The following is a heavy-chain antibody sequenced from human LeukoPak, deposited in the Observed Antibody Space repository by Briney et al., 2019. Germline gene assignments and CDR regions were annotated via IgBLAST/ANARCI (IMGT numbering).Heavy chain of an antibody. J-gene: IGHJ4*02. CDR2: INPNSGGT. CDR3: ARVRGYVWGSYRYTSLFDY. Sequence: ASVKVSCKASGYTFTGYYMHWVRQAPGPGLEWMGWINPNSGGTNYAQKFQGRVTMTRDTSISTAYKELSRLRSDDTAVYYCARVRGYVWGSYRYTSLFDYWGQGTLVTVSS. V-gene: IGHV1-2*02. D-gene: IGHD3-16*02. CDR1: GYTFTGYY.